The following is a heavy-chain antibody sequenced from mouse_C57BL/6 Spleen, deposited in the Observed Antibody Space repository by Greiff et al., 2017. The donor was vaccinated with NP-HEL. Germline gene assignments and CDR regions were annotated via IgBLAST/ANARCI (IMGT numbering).Heavy chain of an antibody. D-gene: IGHD1-1*01. V-gene: IGHV1-22*01. CDR3: ARTYDGSREGAFAD. CDR1: GYTFTDYN. Sequence: VQLKESGPELVKPGASVKMSCKASGYTFTDYNMHWVKQSHGKSLEWIGYINPNNGGTSYNQKFKGKATLTVNKSSSTAYMELRSLTSEDSAVYYCARTYDGSREGAFADWGKGTLVTVSA. CDR2: INPNNGGT. J-gene: IGHJ3*01.